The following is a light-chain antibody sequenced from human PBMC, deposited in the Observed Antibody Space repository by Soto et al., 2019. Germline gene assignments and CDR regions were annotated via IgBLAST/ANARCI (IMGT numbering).Light chain of an antibody. V-gene: IGKV1-13*02. CDR1: QSISSY. CDR3: QQYNSYPYT. J-gene: IGKJ2*01. CDR2: DAS. Sequence: IQMTQSPSSLSASVGDRVTITCRASQSISSYLNWYQQKPGKVPKLLIYDASTLESGVPSTFGGSGSGTEFTLTISSLQPEDFATYFCQQYNSYPYTFGQGTKLEI.